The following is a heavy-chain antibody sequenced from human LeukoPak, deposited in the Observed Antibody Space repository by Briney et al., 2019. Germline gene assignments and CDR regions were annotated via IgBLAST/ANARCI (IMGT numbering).Heavy chain of an antibody. CDR1: GGSTSSNSFY. CDR2: IHYNGNT. V-gene: IGHV4-39*01. CDR3: ARHDYGDYVPAFDI. J-gene: IGHJ3*02. Sequence: SETLSLTCTVSGGSTSSNSFYWGWIRQPPGKGLQWVGSIHYNGNTYYNPSLKTRVAMSLDTSKNQFSLRLWSVTAADTAVYFCARHDYGDYVPAFDIWGQGTLLTVSS. D-gene: IGHD4-17*01.